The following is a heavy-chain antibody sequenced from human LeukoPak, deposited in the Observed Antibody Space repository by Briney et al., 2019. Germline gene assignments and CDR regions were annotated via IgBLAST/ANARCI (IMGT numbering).Heavy chain of an antibody. Sequence: GGSLRLSCAASGFTFSRFWMSWVRQAPGRGLEWVANVKQDGSERYYVDSVKGRFTITRDNAKNSLYLQMNSLRAEDTAVYYCVRDSGSSYGYYFLHWGQGTLVTVSS. CDR3: VRDSGSSYGYYFLH. D-gene: IGHD1-26*01. CDR2: VKQDGSER. J-gene: IGHJ1*01. CDR1: GFTFSRFW. V-gene: IGHV3-7*01.